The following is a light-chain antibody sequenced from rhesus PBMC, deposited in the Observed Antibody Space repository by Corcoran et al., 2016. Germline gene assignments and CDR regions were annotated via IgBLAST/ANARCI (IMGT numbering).Light chain of an antibody. Sequence: DIQMTQSPSSLSASVGDTVTITCRASQSISSWLDWYQQKPGKAPKSLIYKASSLQIGVPSRFTGSGSGTDFTLTISSLQPEDFATYYCLQYSSSPFTFGPGTKLDIK. CDR1: QSISSW. V-gene: IGKV1-22*01. CDR3: LQYSSSPFT. J-gene: IGKJ3*01. CDR2: KAS.